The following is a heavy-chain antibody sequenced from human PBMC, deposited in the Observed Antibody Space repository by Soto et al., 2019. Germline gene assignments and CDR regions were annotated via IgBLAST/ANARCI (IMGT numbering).Heavy chain of an antibody. CDR3: AREDYDYVWGSYRYTRFDY. J-gene: IGHJ4*02. Sequence: QVQLVQSGAEVKKPGSSVKVSCKASGGTFSSYTISWVRQAPGQGLEWMGRIIPILGIANYAQKFQGRVTSTADKSTSTAYMELSSLRSEDTAVYYCAREDYDYVWGSYRYTRFDYWGQGTLVTVSS. V-gene: IGHV1-69*02. CDR1: GGTFSSYT. CDR2: IIPILGIA. D-gene: IGHD3-16*02.